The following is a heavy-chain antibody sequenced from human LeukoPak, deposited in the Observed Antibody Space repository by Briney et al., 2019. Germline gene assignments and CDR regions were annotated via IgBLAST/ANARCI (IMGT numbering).Heavy chain of an antibody. D-gene: IGHD1-26*01. CDR1: GGSISNYY. Sequence: SETLSLTCTVSGGSISNYYWNWIRQSAGRGLELIGRIHSSGSTNNSPSLKSRVTMSVDTSKNQFSLKLTSVTAADTAVYYRTRGAVGSTPPVAFDIWGQGTMVTVSS. CDR2: IHSSGST. V-gene: IGHV4-4*07. CDR3: TRGAVGSTPPVAFDI. J-gene: IGHJ3*02.